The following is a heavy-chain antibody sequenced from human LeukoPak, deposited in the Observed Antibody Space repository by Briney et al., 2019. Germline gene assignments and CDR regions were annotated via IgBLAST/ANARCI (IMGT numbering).Heavy chain of an antibody. CDR2: IYYSGST. D-gene: IGHD3-22*01. V-gene: IGHV4-39*07. J-gene: IGHJ3*02. Sequence: SETLSLTCSVSGGSISSSSYYWAWIRQPPGKGLEWIASIYYSGSTYYNPSLRSRVTISVDTSKNQFSLKLSSVTAADTAVYYCARGRTYYDSSGYYSLLNRHAFDIWGQGTMVTVSS. CDR3: ARGRTYYDSSGYYSLLNRHAFDI. CDR1: GGSISSSSYY.